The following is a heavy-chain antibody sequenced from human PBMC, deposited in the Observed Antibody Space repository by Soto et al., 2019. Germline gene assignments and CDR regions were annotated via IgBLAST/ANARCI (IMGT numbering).Heavy chain of an antibody. CDR1: GYTFTSYY. V-gene: IGHV1-46*01. D-gene: IGHD3-3*01. CDR3: ARTHRDYDFWSGYSDLNWFDP. CDR2: INPSGGST. Sequence: ASVKVSCKASGYTFTSYYMHWVLQAPGQGLEWMGIINPSGGSTSYAQKFQGRVTMTRDTSTSTVYMELSSLRSEDTAVYYCARTHRDYDFWSGYSDLNWFDPWGQGTLVTVSS. J-gene: IGHJ5*02.